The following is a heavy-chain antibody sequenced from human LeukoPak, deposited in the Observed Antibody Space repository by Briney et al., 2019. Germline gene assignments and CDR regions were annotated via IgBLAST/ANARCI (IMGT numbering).Heavy chain of an antibody. V-gene: IGHV3-53*01. Sequence: TGGSLRLSCAASGFTVSSNYMSWVRQAPGKGLEWVSVIYSGGSTYYADSVKGRFTISRDNSKNTLYLQMNSLRAEDTAVYYCAKEGPMVVAGIDYWGQGTLVTVSS. CDR1: GFTVSSNY. D-gene: IGHD2-15*01. CDR3: AKEGPMVVAGIDY. J-gene: IGHJ4*02. CDR2: IYSGGST.